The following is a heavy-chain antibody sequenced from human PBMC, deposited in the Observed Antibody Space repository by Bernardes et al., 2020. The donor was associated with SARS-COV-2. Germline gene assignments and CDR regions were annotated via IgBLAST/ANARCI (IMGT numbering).Heavy chain of an antibody. CDR2: INTNTGNP. Sequence: ASVKVSCKASGYTFTSYAMNWVRQAPGQGLEWMGWINTNTGNPTYAQGFTGRFVFSLDTSVSTAYLQISSLKAEDTAVYYCARGYSYGYDWVTGSDLYYYYGMDVWGQGTTVTVSS. CDR1: GYTFTSYA. D-gene: IGHD5-18*01. V-gene: IGHV7-4-1*02. J-gene: IGHJ6*02. CDR3: ARGYSYGYDWVTGSDLYYYYGMDV.